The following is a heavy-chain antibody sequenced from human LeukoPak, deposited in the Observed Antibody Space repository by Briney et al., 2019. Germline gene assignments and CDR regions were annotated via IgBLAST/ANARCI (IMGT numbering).Heavy chain of an antibody. Sequence: ASVKVSCKASGYTFTGYYMHWVRQAPGQGLGWMGWMNPNSGGTNYAQNFQGRVSMTRDTSISTAYMELSRLRSDDTAVYYCARDVAAAGTGDYWGQGTLVTVSS. CDR1: GYTFTGYY. CDR3: ARDVAAAGTGDY. D-gene: IGHD6-13*01. J-gene: IGHJ4*02. V-gene: IGHV1-2*02. CDR2: MNPNSGGT.